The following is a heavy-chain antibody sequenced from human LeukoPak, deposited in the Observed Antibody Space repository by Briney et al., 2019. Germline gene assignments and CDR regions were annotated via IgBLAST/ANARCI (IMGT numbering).Heavy chain of an antibody. CDR1: GGTFSSYA. Sequence: SVKVSCKASGGTFSSYAISWVRQAPGQGLEWMGRIIPILGIANYAQKFQGRATITADKSTSTAYMELSSLRSEGTAVYYCARERHDYGGNGDYWGQGTLVTVSS. CDR2: IIPILGIA. D-gene: IGHD4-23*01. V-gene: IGHV1-69*04. J-gene: IGHJ4*02. CDR3: ARERHDYGGNGDY.